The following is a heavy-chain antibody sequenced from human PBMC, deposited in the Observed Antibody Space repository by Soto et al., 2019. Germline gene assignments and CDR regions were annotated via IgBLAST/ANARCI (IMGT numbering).Heavy chain of an antibody. Sequence: SETLSLTCTVSGCSISSYYWSWIRQPPGKGLEWIGYIYYSGSTNYNPSLKSRVTISVDTSKNQFSLKLSSVTAADTAVYYCASMGDNSSGWYAYWGQGTLVTVSS. CDR1: GCSISSYY. CDR3: ASMGDNSSGWYAY. V-gene: IGHV4-59*01. CDR2: IYYSGST. D-gene: IGHD6-19*01. J-gene: IGHJ4*02.